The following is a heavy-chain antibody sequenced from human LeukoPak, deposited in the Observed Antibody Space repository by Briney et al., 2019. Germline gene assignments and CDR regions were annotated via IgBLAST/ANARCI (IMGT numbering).Heavy chain of an antibody. CDR2: IWYSGSA. D-gene: IGHD1-1*01. J-gene: IGHJ5*02. V-gene: IGHV4-39*01. CDR1: GDSISGSDYY. Sequence: AETLSLTCNVSGDSISGSDYYWGWMRQPPGKGLEWIANIWYSGSAYYNPSLQSRVTITVDTSKNQFSLNVKSVTAGDSAVYYCLRHAGGIILTWGQGTRVSVSS. CDR3: LRHAGGIILT.